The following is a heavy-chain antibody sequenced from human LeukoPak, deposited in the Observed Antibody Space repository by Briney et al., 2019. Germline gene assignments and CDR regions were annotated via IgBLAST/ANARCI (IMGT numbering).Heavy chain of an antibody. CDR3: AGVVVAALPDAFDI. Sequence: EASVKVSCKASGYTFNSYGISWVRQAPGQGLEWMGWISAYNGNTNYAQKLQGRVTMTTDTSTSTAYMELRSLRSDDTAVYYCAGVVVAALPDAFDIWGQGTMVTVSS. CDR2: ISAYNGNT. J-gene: IGHJ3*02. CDR1: GYTFNSYG. V-gene: IGHV1-18*01. D-gene: IGHD2-15*01.